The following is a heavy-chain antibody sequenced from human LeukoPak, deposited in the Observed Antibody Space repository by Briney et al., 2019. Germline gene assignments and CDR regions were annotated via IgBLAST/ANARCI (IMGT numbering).Heavy chain of an antibody. D-gene: IGHD5-12*01. CDR3: TTKVIRGNSGDDYDD. Sequence: GGSLRLSCAASGVTLSSYGMHWVRQAPGKGLEWVALISSDGNDKLYGDSVKGRFTISRDDSKSTLYLQMNSLRAEDTAVYYCTTKVIRGNSGDDYDDWGQGTLVTVSS. V-gene: IGHV3-30*03. J-gene: IGHJ4*02. CDR1: GVTLSSYG. CDR2: ISSDGNDK.